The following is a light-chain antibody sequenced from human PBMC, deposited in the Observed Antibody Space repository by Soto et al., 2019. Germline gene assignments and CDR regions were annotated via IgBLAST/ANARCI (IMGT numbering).Light chain of an antibody. CDR2: AAS. Sequence: GDRVTITCRASQGISSYLAWYQQKPGKAPKLLIYAASTLQSGVPLRFSGSGSGTSFTLTINSLQPEDFATYYCQQLLSYPITFGQGTRLEIK. CDR1: QGISSY. CDR3: QQLLSYPIT. J-gene: IGKJ5*01. V-gene: IGKV1-9*01.